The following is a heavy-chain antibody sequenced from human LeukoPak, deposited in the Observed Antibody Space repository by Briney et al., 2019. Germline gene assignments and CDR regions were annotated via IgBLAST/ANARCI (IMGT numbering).Heavy chain of an antibody. CDR1: GGSISTYY. V-gene: IGHV4-59*01. Sequence: SETLSLTCTVSGGSISTYYWSWIRQPPGKGLEWIGYIYYSGSTNYNPSLKSRVTISVDTSKNQFSLKLSSVSAADTAVYYCARGIVAVVTDAFDIWGQGTMVTVSS. CDR3: ARGIVAVVTDAFDI. D-gene: IGHD3-22*01. CDR2: IYYSGST. J-gene: IGHJ3*02.